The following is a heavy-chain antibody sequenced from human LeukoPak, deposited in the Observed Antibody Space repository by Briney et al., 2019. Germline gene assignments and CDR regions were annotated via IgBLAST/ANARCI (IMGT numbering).Heavy chain of an antibody. CDR3: ARDHYSNYGNWFDP. Sequence: SETLSLTCTVSGGSMRGYYWSWIRQPPGKGLEWVGDVFYSGSTNYNPSLKSRVTISVDTSKNQFSLKLRSVTATDTAVYYCARDHYSNYGNWFDPWGQGTLVTVSS. CDR1: GGSMRGYY. D-gene: IGHD4-11*01. J-gene: IGHJ5*02. CDR2: VFYSGST. V-gene: IGHV4-59*12.